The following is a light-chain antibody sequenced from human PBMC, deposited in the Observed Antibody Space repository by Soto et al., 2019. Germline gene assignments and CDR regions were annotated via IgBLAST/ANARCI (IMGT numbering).Light chain of an antibody. CDR2: AAS. CDR3: QQSNRYPIT. CDR1: QSISSW. J-gene: IGKJ5*01. V-gene: IGKV1-5*01. Sequence: QLAHFPSTLSASVGDRGTITFRASQSISSWLAWYQQKPGKAPKLLIYAASTLQAGVPSRFSGSGSGTDFTLTISSLQPEDVATYYCQQSNRYPITFGQGTRLEIK.